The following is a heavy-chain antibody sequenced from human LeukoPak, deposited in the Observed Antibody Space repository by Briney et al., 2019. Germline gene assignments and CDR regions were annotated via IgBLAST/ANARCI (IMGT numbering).Heavy chain of an antibody. CDR1: GFTFSSYA. Sequence: GGSLRLSCAASGFTFSSYAMSWVRQAPGKGLEWVSAISGSGGSTYYADSVKGGFTISRDNSKNTLYLQMNSLRAEDTAVYYCAKAPPIVVVPAAKTQYYYYYMDVWGKGTTVTVSS. CDR2: ISGSGGST. CDR3: AKAPPIVVVPAAKTQYYYYYMDV. J-gene: IGHJ6*03. V-gene: IGHV3-23*01. D-gene: IGHD2-2*01.